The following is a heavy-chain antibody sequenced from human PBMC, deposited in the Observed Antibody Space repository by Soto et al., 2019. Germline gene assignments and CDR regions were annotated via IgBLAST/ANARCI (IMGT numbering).Heavy chain of an antibody. J-gene: IGHJ4*02. CDR1: AGSISRYY. Sequence: PSETLSLTCSVSAGSISRYYWGWVRQSPGEGLEWIAHISYTVDASYNPSLKSRVTIPLDTSKNQIALRLMSVTAADTAVYYCVGSLMSRAMESFDYWGQGTLVTVSS. CDR2: ISYTVDA. D-gene: IGHD5-18*01. CDR3: VGSLMSRAMESFDY. V-gene: IGHV4-59*01.